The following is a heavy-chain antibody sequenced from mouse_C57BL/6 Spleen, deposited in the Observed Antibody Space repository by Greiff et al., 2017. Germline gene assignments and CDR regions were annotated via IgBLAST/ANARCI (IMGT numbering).Heavy chain of an antibody. CDR1: GYAFTNYL. Sequence: QVQLQQSGAELVRPGTSVKVSCKASGYAFTNYLIEWVKQRPGQGLEWIGVINPGSGGTNYNEKFKGKATLTADKSSSTAYMQLSSLTSEDSAVYCCARSDYYGSRSWFAYWGQGTLVTVSA. CDR2: INPGSGGT. CDR3: ARSDYYGSRSWFAY. V-gene: IGHV1-54*01. D-gene: IGHD1-1*01. J-gene: IGHJ3*01.